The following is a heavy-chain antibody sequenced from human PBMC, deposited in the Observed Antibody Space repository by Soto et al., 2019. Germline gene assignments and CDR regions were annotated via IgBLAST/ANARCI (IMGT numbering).Heavy chain of an antibody. V-gene: IGHV3-23*01. D-gene: IGHD3-9*01. J-gene: IGHJ4*02. CDR2: ISGSGGST. CDR3: AKDTYYDILTGPPDY. CDR1: GFTFSTYA. Sequence: GGRRACWAASGFTFSTYAMSWVRQAPGKGLEWVSAISGSGGSTYYADSVKGRFTISRDNSKNTLYLQMNSLRAEDTAVYYCAKDTYYDILTGPPDYWGQGTLVTVSS.